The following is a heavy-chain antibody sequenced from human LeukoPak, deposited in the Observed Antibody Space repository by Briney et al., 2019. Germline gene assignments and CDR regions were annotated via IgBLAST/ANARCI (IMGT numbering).Heavy chain of an antibody. J-gene: IGHJ4*02. D-gene: IGHD3-9*01. V-gene: IGHV3-21*01. CDR1: GFTFSSYT. CDR2: ISSSSNYI. CDR3: AKGSYYNILTGFSSRLPPDY. Sequence: SGGFLRLSCAASGFTFSSYTMNWVRQAPGKGLEWVSSISSSSNYIYYADSMKGRFTISRDNANNSLYLQMNSLRADDTAVYYCAKGSYYNILTGFSSRLPPDYWGQGTLVTVSS.